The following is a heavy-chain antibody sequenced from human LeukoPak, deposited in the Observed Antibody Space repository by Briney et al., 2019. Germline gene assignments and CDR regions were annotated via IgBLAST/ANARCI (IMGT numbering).Heavy chain of an antibody. Sequence: GGSLRLSCAASGFTFSSYAMTWVRQAPGKGLEWVSAISGSGGSTYYADSVKGRFTISRDNSKNTLYLQMNSLRAEDTAVYYCAKELRYTWGTGITMTAGAFDIWGQGTMVTVSS. D-gene: IGHD3-22*01. CDR1: GFTFSSYA. CDR3: AKELRYTWGTGITMTAGAFDI. V-gene: IGHV3-23*01. CDR2: ISGSGGST. J-gene: IGHJ3*02.